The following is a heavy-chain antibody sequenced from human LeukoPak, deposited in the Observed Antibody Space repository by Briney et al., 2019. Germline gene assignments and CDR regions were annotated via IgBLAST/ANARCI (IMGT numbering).Heavy chain of an antibody. D-gene: IGHD5-18*01. CDR2: TNPSGGST. Sequence: PSVTLSSMPSAHTFTSYYMHCDRHPHEHVIEWKGLTNPSGGSTSYAQKFQGRVTMTRDTSIRTAYMELSRLRSDDTAVYYCSSIPGGYTYGDDAFDIWGQGTMVTVSS. V-gene: IGHV1-46*01. CDR1: AHTFTSYY. CDR3: SSIPGGYTYGDDAFDI. J-gene: IGHJ3*02.